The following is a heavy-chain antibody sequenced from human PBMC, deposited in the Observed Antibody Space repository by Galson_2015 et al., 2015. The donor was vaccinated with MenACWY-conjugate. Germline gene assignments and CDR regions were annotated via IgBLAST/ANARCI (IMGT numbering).Heavy chain of an antibody. CDR3: ARESPGAAATTDV. Sequence: SLRLSCAASGFTFSDYYMSWIRQAPGKGLEWDSSISSSSSYIYYADSVKGRFTISRDNAKNSLYLQMNSLRAEDTAVYYCARESPGAAATTDVRGQGTTVTVSS. V-gene: IGHV3-11*06. CDR2: ISSSSSYI. CDR1: GFTFSDYY. D-gene: IGHD6-13*01. J-gene: IGHJ6*02.